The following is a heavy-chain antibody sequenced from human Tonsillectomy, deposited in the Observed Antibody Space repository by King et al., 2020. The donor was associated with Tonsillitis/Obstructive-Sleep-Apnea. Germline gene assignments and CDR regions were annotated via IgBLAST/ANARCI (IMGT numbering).Heavy chain of an antibody. D-gene: IGHD4-11*01. V-gene: IGHV1-69*01. CDR1: GGTFSNYA. CDR2: IIPIFGTA. Sequence: VQLVESGAEVKKPGSSVKVSCKASGGTFSNYAISWVRQAPGQGLEWMGGIIPIFGTANYAQKFQGRVTITADESTSTAYMELSSMGSEDTAVYYWARTAYRPVTTSWPTIENYYYMDVWGKGTTVTVSS. J-gene: IGHJ6*03. CDR3: ARTAYRPVTTSWPTIENYYYMDV.